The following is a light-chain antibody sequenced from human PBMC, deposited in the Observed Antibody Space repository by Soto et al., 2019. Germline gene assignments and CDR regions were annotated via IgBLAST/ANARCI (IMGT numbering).Light chain of an antibody. V-gene: IGLV1-40*01. CDR1: SSNIGAGYD. CDR2: GNS. Sequence: QSLLTQPPSVSGAPGQRVTISCTGSSSNIGAGYDVHWYQQLPGTAHKLLIYGNSNRPSGVPDRFSGSKSGTSASLTITGLQAEDEADYYCQSYDSSLSGYVFGTGTKV. CDR3: QSYDSSLSGYV. J-gene: IGLJ1*01.